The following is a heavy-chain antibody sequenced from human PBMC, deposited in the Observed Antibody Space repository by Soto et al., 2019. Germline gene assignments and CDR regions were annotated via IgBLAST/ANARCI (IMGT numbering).Heavy chain of an antibody. CDR2: ILNDGSNK. V-gene: IGHV3-30*18. CDR3: AKEWINEGSGWSVDD. D-gene: IGHD6-19*01. Sequence: QVQLVESGGGVVQPGRSLRLSCEASGFTFSSYGMHWVRQAPGKGLEWVAVILNDGSNKYYADSVKGRFTISRDNSKNTQYLQMNSLRAEDTAEYYGAKEWINEGSGWSVDDGGQGTLVTVAA. J-gene: IGHJ4*02. CDR1: GFTFSSYG.